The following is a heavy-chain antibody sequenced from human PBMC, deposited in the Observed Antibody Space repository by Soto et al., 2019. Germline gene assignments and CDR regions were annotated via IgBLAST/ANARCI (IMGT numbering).Heavy chain of an antibody. CDR3: GVGISGIYFDY. Sequence: QVQLVESGGGVVQPGRSLRLSCAASGFTFSSYGMHWVRQAPGKGLEWVAVISYDGSNKYYADSVKGRFTISRDNSKNTLYLQMNSLRAEDTAVYYCGVGISGIYFDYWGQGPLVTVSS. V-gene: IGHV3-30*03. D-gene: IGHD1-20*01. J-gene: IGHJ4*02. CDR1: GFTFSSYG. CDR2: ISYDGSNK.